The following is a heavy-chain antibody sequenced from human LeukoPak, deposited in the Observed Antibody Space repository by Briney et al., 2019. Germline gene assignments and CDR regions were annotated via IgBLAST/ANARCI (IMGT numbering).Heavy chain of an antibody. J-gene: IGHJ4*02. D-gene: IGHD2-15*01. Sequence: GGSLRLSCTASGFTLSGYWISWVRQAPGKVLEWLANIQQDGSEKHYVDSVKGRFTISRDNAKYSLFLQMSSLRAEDTAVYYCVRDCSGGDCYSGSDHWGQGTLVIVSS. CDR3: VRDCSGGDCYSGSDH. CDR1: GFTLSGYW. V-gene: IGHV3-7*01. CDR2: IQQDGSEK.